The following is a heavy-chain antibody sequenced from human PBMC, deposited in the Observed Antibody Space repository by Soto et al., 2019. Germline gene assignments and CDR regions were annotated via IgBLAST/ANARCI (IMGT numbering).Heavy chain of an antibody. D-gene: IGHD1-20*01. J-gene: IGHJ6*02. V-gene: IGHV3-73*02. Sequence: EVQLVESGGGLVQPGGSLKLSCAASGFTFSGSAMHWVRQASGKGLEWVGRIRSKANSYATAYAASVKGRFTISRDDSKNTAYRQMNSLKTEDTAVYYCTSNFEPLLYYGMDVWGQGTTVTVSS. CDR3: TSNFEPLLYYGMDV. CDR1: GFTFSGSA. CDR2: IRSKANSYAT.